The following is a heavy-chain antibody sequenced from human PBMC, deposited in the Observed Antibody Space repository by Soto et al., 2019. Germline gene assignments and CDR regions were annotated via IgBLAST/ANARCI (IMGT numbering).Heavy chain of an antibody. V-gene: IGHV1-8*01. CDR3: ATQSGSYDFDN. CDR1: RCTYISYD. CDR2: MNPNSGYT. D-gene: IGHD1-26*01. Sequence: GASVKVSCKASRCTYISYDINWVRQATGQGLEWMGWMNPNSGYTGYAQKFQGRVTMTRDTSIGTAYMELSSLRSEDTAVYYCATQSGSYDFDNWGQGTLVTVSS. J-gene: IGHJ4*02.